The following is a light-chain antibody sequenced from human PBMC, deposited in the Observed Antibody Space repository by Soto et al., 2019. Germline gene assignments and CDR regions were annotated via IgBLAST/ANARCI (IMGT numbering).Light chain of an antibody. CDR1: QSTRNY. CDR3: QQTFFGPFP. J-gene: IGKJ3*01. Sequence: DIQMTQSPSSLSASVGDKVTITCRASQSTRNYLNWYQQKPGKAPKLLIYAASSLRSGFTSRFSGSGSGTDFTLTIASLQAEDFATYYWQQTFFGPFPFGPGTKVDVK. CDR2: AAS. V-gene: IGKV1-39*01.